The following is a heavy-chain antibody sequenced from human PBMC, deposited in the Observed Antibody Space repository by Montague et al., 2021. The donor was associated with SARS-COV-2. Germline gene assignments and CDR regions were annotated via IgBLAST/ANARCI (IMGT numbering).Heavy chain of an antibody. J-gene: IGHJ3*01. CDR1: GFSLDSRGVG. D-gene: IGHD3-3*01. V-gene: IGHV2-5*02. Sequence: PAPVKPTQTLTLTCTFSGFSLDSRGVGVGWIRQPPGKALEWLALIYWDGDQRYSPSLKTRLTITKDTSKNRVVLTMTNLDPVDTATYYCARRYDFYRAEAFDVWGQGAMLTVSS. CDR3: ARRYDFYRAEAFDV. CDR2: IYWDGDQ.